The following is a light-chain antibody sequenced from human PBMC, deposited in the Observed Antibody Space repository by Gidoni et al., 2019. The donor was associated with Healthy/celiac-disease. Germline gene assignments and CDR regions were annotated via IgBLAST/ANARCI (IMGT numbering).Light chain of an antibody. Sequence: DVQITQSPSSLSASVGDRVTITRRANQSIYSYLDWYQQKPGKAPKLLIYAASSLQSGVPSRFSGSGSGTDFTLTISSVQPEDFATYYCQQSYSTPPTFGQGTKVEIK. J-gene: IGKJ1*01. CDR1: QSIYSY. CDR3: QQSYSTPPT. CDR2: AAS. V-gene: IGKV1-39*01.